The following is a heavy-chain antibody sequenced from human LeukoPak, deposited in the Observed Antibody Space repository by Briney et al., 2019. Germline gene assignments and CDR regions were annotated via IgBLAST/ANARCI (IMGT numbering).Heavy chain of an antibody. D-gene: IGHD6-13*01. CDR3: AKDRYEHSSSWTYDY. J-gene: IGHJ4*02. CDR1: GFTFSNSA. Sequence: PGGSLRLSCAASGFTFSNSAMSWVRQAPGKGLEWVSAISGSGGSTYYADSVKGRFTISRDNSKNTLYLQMNSLRAEDTAVYYCAKDRYEHSSSWTYDYWGQGTLVTLSS. CDR2: ISGSGGST. V-gene: IGHV3-23*01.